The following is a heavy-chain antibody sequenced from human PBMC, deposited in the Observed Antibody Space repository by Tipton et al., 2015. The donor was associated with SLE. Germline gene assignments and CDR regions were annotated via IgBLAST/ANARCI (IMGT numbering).Heavy chain of an antibody. J-gene: IGHJ5*02. V-gene: IGHV4-4*07. CDR3: ARGGWFDA. CDR2: IYTSGST. CDR1: GDSITTYY. Sequence: TLSLTCTVSGDSITTYYWSWIRQSAGKGLERLGRIYTSGSTNLNPSLKGRLTMSVDTSKNQFSLTLNSVAAADTAVYYCARGGWFDAWGPGILVTVSS.